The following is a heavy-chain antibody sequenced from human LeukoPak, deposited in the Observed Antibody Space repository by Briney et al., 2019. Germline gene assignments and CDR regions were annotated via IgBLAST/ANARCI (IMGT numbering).Heavy chain of an antibody. J-gene: IGHJ6*03. CDR2: INPSGGST. CDR1: GYTFTNYY. V-gene: IGHV1-46*01. D-gene: IGHD3-10*01. CDR3: ARGPRITMIRGGQWYCYMDV. Sequence: ASVKVSCKASGYTFTNYYIHWVRQAPGQGLEWMGLINPSGGSTNYAQKFQGRVTMTRDTSTSTVYMELSSLRSEDTAVYYCARGPRITMIRGGQWYCYMDVWGKGTTVTISS.